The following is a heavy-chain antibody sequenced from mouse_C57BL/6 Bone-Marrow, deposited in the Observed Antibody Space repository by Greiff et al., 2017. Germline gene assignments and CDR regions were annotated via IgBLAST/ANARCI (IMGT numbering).Heavy chain of an antibody. J-gene: IGHJ3*01. V-gene: IGHV1-15*01. D-gene: IGHD2-12*01. CDR1: GYTFTDYE. CDR2: IDPETGGT. Sequence: VKLQESGAELVRPGASVTLSCKASGYTFTDYEMHWVKQTPVHGLEWIGAIDPETGGTAYNQKFKGKAILTADKSSSTAYMELRSLTSEDSAVYYCTRSDSVAWFAYGGQGTLVTVSA. CDR3: TRSDSVAWFAY.